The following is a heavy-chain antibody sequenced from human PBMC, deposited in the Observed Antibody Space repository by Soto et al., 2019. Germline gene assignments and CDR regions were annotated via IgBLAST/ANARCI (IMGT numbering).Heavy chain of an antibody. CDR3: ARVRYGSGMYNWFDP. V-gene: IGHV1-8*01. CDR2: MNPNSGNT. Sequence: ASVKVSCKASGYTFTSYDINWVRQATGQGLEWMGWMNPNSGNTGYAQKFQGRVTMTRNTSISTAYMELSSLRSEDTAVYYCARVRYGSGMYNWFDPWGQGTLVTVSS. J-gene: IGHJ5*02. D-gene: IGHD3-10*01. CDR1: GYTFTSYD.